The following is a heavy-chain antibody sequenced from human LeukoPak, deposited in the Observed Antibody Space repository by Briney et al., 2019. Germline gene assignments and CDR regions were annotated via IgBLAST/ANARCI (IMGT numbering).Heavy chain of an antibody. CDR3: ARLTGKRWLDP. V-gene: IGHV4-4*09. Sequence: SETLSLTYTVSGGSISSYYWSWIRQPPGKGLEWIGYIYTSGSTNYNPSLKSRVTISVDTSKNQFSLKLSSVTAADTAVYYCARLTGKRWLDPWGQGTLVTVSS. CDR1: GGSISSYY. J-gene: IGHJ5*02. D-gene: IGHD1-20*01. CDR2: IYTSGST.